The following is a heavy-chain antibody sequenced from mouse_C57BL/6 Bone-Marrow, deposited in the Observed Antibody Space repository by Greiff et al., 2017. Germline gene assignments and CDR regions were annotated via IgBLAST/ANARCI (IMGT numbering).Heavy chain of an antibody. CDR2: INPYNGGT. J-gene: IGHJ1*03. V-gene: IGHV1-19*01. Sequence: VQLQQSGPVLVKPGASVKMSCKASGYTFTDYYMNWVKQSHGKSLEWIGVINPYNGGTIYNQKFKGKATLTVDKSSSTAYMELNSLTSEDSAVYYCARPRGYWYFDVWGTGTTVTVSS. CDR3: ARPRGYWYFDV. CDR1: GYTFTDYY.